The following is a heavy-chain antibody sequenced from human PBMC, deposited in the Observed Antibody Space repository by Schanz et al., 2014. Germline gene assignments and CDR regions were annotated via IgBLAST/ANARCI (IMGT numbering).Heavy chain of an antibody. CDR2: ISSSGSSI. Sequence: EVQLVESGGGLVKPGGSLRLSCAASGFTFNNFNMNWVRQAPGKGLEWVSSISSSGSSIYYADSVKGRFTISRDNARSSLYLQMSSLRDGDTAVYYCAKVAPAATYLDSWGLGTLVTVSS. J-gene: IGHJ4*02. D-gene: IGHD2-2*01. CDR1: GFTFNNFN. V-gene: IGHV3-21*04. CDR3: AKVAPAATYLDS.